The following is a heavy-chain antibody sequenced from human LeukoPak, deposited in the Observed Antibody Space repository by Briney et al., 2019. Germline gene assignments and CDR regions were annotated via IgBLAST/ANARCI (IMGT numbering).Heavy chain of an antibody. CDR1: GLTLSSYV. Sequence: GGSLRLSCAASGLTLSSYVMNWVRQVPGRRPDWVSSISATGGEIFYADSVKGRFTISRDNSNNMVYLQMDSLRTDDTALYYCVRRDIYTTSSWGAFDIWGQGTLVTVSS. D-gene: IGHD6-6*01. J-gene: IGHJ3*02. CDR2: ISATGGEI. CDR3: VRRDIYTTSSWGAFDI. V-gene: IGHV3-23*01.